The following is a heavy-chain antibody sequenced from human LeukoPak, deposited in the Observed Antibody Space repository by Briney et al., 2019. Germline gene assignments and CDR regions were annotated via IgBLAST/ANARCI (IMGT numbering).Heavy chain of an antibody. Sequence: SETLSLTCAVYGGSFSGYYWSWIRQPPGKGLEWIGEINHSGSTNYNPSLKSRVTISVDTSKNQFSLKLSSVTAADTAVYFCARDSHAYFDAFDIWGQGTMVTVSS. J-gene: IGHJ3*02. CDR2: INHSGST. CDR3: ARDSHAYFDAFDI. V-gene: IGHV4-34*01. CDR1: GGSFSGYY. D-gene: IGHD2/OR15-2a*01.